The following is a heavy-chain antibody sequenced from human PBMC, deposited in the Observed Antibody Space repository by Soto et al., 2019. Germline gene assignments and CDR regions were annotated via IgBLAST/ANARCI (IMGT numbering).Heavy chain of an antibody. V-gene: IGHV4-59*08. CDR3: ARHCRVDTAMAIDY. CDR2: IYYSGSA. CDR1: GGSISSYY. Sequence: SETLSLTCTVSGGSISSYYWSWIRQPPGKGLEWIGYIYYSGSANYNPSLKGRVTISVDTSKNQFSLKLSSVTAADTAVYYCARHCRVDTAMAIDYWGQGTLVTVSS. D-gene: IGHD5-18*01. J-gene: IGHJ4*02.